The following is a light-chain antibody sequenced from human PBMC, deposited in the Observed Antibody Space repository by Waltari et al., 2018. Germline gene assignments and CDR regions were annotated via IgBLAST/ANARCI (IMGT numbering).Light chain of an antibody. V-gene: IGKV3-20*01. CDR2: AAS. J-gene: IGKJ2*01. CDR3: QQYGSSPYS. Sequence: EIVLTQSPGTLSLSAGERATLSCMASQTLNINYLAWYQQKPGQSPGLLIFAASKRATGVPDRFSGSGSGTDFTLTISRLEPEDFAMYYCQQYGSSPYSFGQGARVDFK. CDR1: QTLNINY.